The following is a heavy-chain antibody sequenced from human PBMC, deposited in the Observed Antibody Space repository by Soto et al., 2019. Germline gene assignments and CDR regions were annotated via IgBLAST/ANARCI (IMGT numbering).Heavy chain of an antibody. CDR3: ARCPCTGDETPYSWFDH. V-gene: IGHV1-2*04. J-gene: IGHJ5*02. CDR2: INPNSGGT. CDR1: GYTFTGSY. D-gene: IGHD2-8*02. Sequence: ASVKVSCKASGYTFTGSYMHWVRQAPGQGLEWMGWINPNSGGTNYAQKFQGWVTMTRDTSSSTTYMEQTRLRSADTAVYYCARCPCTGDETPYSWFDHWGQGTLVTISS.